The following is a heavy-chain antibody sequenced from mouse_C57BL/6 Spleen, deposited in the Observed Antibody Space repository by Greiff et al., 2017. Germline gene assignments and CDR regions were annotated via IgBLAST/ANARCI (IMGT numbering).Heavy chain of an antibody. CDR2: IDPSDSET. Sequence: VQLQQPGAELVRPGSSVKLSCKASGYTFTSYWMHWVKQRPIQGLEWIGNIDPSDSETHYNQKFKDKATLTVDKSSSTAYMQLSSLTSEDSAVYDCERSVSTTVVGDWGQGTTLTVSS. J-gene: IGHJ2*01. D-gene: IGHD1-1*01. CDR1: GYTFTSYW. V-gene: IGHV1-52*01. CDR3: ERSVSTTVVGD.